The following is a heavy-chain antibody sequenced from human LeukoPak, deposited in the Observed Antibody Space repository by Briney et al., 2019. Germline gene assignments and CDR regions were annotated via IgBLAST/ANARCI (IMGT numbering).Heavy chain of an antibody. CDR1: GGPISSHY. D-gene: IGHD6-13*01. Sequence: PSETLSLTCTVSGGPISSHYWSWIRQPPGKGLEWIGYIYYSGTTNYNPSLKSRVTISVDTSKNQFSLKLGSVTAADTAVYYCARGVYIAAAQYGYWGQGTLVTVSS. J-gene: IGHJ4*02. V-gene: IGHV4-59*11. CDR2: IYYSGTT. CDR3: ARGVYIAAAQYGY.